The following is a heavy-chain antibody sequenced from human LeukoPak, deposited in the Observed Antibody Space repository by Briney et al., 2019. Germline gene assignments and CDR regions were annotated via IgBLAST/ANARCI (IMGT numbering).Heavy chain of an antibody. J-gene: IGHJ1*01. V-gene: IGHV4-39*01. CDR2: IYHSGRT. CDR1: GDYISSSSYY. CDR3: ARRRYYDSTGYFE. D-gene: IGHD3-22*01. Sequence: SETLSLTCAVSGDYISSSSYYWGWIRQSPGTGLEWIGDIYHSGRTYYNPSLKSRVAISIDTSKNQFSLRLRSMTAADTPVFYCARRRYYDSTGYFEWGRGTLVTVPS.